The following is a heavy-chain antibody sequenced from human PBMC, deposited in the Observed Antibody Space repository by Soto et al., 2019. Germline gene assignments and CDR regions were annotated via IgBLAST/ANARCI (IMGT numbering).Heavy chain of an antibody. J-gene: IGHJ4*02. CDR1: GFSLTTDGMA. D-gene: IGHD3-22*01. Sequence: QVTLKESGPTLVKPTQTLTLTCTFSGFSLTTDGMAVGWIRQPPGKALEWLALIYWNDDKRYSPSLRSRLTITRDASKNPVVLTMTNVDPVDTATYYCAHRPGYYDSSAPSRWGQGTLVTVSS. CDR2: IYWNDDK. CDR3: AHRPGYYDSSAPSR. V-gene: IGHV2-5*01.